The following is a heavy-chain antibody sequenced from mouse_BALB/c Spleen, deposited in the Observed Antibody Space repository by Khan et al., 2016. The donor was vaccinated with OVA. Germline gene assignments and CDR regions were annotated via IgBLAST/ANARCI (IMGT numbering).Heavy chain of an antibody. CDR3: ARVYGGDFDY. CDR2: ISYSGNT. D-gene: IGHD1-1*01. CDR1: GYSITSDYA. J-gene: IGHJ2*01. Sequence: EVQLQESGPGLVKPSQSLSLTCTVTGYSITSDYAWNWIRQFPGSKLEWMGFISYSGNTNYNPSLKSRFSITRDTSKNLFFLQSNSVTTEDTATYYCARVYGGDFDYWGQGTTLTVSS. V-gene: IGHV3-2*02.